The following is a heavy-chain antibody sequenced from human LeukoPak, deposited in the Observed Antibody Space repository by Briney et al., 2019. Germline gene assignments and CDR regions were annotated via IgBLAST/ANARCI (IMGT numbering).Heavy chain of an antibody. CDR3: ARDRLIAVAGNVDY. CDR2: ISSSSSYI. V-gene: IGHV3-21*01. CDR1: GFTFSSYS. J-gene: IGHJ4*02. Sequence: PGGSLRLSCAASGFTFSSYSMKWVRQAPGKGLEWVSSISSSSSYIYYADSVKGRFTISRDNAKNSLYLQMNSLRAEDTAVYYCARDRLIAVAGNVDYWGQGTLVTVSS. D-gene: IGHD6-19*01.